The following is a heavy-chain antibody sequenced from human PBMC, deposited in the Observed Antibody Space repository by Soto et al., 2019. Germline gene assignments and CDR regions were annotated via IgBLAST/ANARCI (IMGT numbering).Heavy chain of an antibody. CDR1: GGSFSGYY. V-gene: IGHV4-34*01. CDR2: INHSGST. J-gene: IGHJ5*02. CDR3: ARGLGVLSNWFDP. Sequence: QVQLQQWGAGLLKPSETLSLTCAVYGGSFSGYYWSWIRQPPGKGLEWIGEINHSGSTNYNPSLKRRVTISVDTSKNQFSLKLSSVTAADTAVYYCARGLGVLSNWFDPWGQGTLVTVSS. D-gene: IGHD2-8*01.